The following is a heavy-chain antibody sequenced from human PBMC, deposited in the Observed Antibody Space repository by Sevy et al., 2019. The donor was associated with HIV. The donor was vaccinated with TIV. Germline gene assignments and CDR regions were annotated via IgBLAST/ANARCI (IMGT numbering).Heavy chain of an antibody. V-gene: IGHV3-48*01. Sequence: GGSLRLSCAASGFTFSSYSMNWVRQAPGKGLEWVSYISSSSSTIYYADSVKGRFTISRDNAKNSLYLQMNSLRAEDTAVYYCARDQGYCSGGSCFYYYYYGIDVWGQGTTVTVSS. D-gene: IGHD2-15*01. CDR1: GFTFSSYS. J-gene: IGHJ6*02. CDR2: ISSSSSTI. CDR3: ARDQGYCSGGSCFYYYYYGIDV.